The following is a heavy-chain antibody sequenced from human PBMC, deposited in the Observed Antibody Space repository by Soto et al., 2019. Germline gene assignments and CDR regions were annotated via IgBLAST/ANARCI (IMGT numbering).Heavy chain of an antibody. CDR3: ARGGLGVRSTNCYHNEYYYYATHV. CDR1: GYTFTGYY. J-gene: IGHJ6*02. Sequence: SSVKVSCKASGYTFTGYYMHWVRQAPGQGLEWMGWINPNSGGTNYAQKFQGWVTMTRDTSISTAYMELSRLRSDDTAMYYCARGGLGVRSTNCYHNEYYYYATHVWGQGITVTVSS. V-gene: IGHV1-2*04. D-gene: IGHD2-2*01. CDR2: INPNSGGT.